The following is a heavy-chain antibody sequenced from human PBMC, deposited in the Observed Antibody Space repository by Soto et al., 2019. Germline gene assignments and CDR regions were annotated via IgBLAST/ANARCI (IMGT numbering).Heavy chain of an antibody. CDR2: INIGNGNT. CDR3: AREPLCGDKCYDNYFDP. J-gene: IGHJ5*02. D-gene: IGHD2-21*02. Sequence: QVQLVQSGAEVKRPGASVKISCKASGYRFIYYPIHWVRQAPGQGLEWMGWINIGNGNTQYSQNFQGRVTITSDTSATTVDMELSSLKSEDTAVYYCAREPLCGDKCYDNYFDPWGQGTLVIVSS. CDR1: GYRFIYYP. V-gene: IGHV1-3*04.